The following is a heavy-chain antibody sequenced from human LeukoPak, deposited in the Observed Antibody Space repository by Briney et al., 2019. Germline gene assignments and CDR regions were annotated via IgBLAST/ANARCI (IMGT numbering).Heavy chain of an antibody. CDR3: AREGGSYRPLDF. CDR2: FNLQGGT. CDR1: GGSITQTKY. Sequence: SGTLSLTCDVSGGSITQTKYWTWVRQPPGKGLEWIGEFNLQGGTNYNPSLLRRVAISVDTSANHVSLQMTSVTAADTAVYYCAREGGSYRPLDFSAEGTLVTVSS. D-gene: IGHD3-16*02. J-gene: IGHJ4*02. V-gene: IGHV4-4*02.